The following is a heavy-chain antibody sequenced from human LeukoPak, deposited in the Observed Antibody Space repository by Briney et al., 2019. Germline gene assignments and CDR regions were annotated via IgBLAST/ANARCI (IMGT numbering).Heavy chain of an antibody. CDR2: IYHSGST. J-gene: IGHJ3*02. CDR1: GGSISSGGYS. V-gene: IGHV4-30-2*01. CDR3: ARTLYGDYVPDAFDI. Sequence: SETLSLTCAVSGGSISSGGYSWSWIRQPPGKGLEWIGYIYHSGSTYYNPSLKSRVTTSVDRSKNQFSLKLSSVTAADTAVYYCARTLYGDYVPDAFDIWGQGTMVTVSS. D-gene: IGHD4-17*01.